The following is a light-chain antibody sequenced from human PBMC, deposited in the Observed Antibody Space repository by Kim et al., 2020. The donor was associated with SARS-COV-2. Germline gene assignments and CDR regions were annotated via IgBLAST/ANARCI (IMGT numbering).Light chain of an antibody. Sequence: QSVLTQPASVSGSPGQSITISCTGTISNIGSYNYVSWHQQHPGKAPKLMIYDVNKRPSGISSRFSGSKSGSTASLTISGLQSEDEADYYCSSFTTRSTLVFGGGTTVTVL. CDR3: SSFTTRSTLV. J-gene: IGLJ3*02. CDR1: ISNIGSYNY. V-gene: IGLV2-14*03. CDR2: DVN.